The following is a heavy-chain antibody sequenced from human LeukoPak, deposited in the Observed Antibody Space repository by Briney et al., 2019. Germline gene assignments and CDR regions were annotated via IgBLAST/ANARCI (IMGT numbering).Heavy chain of an antibody. CDR2: INPSGGST. CDR3: AREGDDILTGYGPWDY. V-gene: IGHV1-46*01. Sequence: GASVKVSCKASGYTFTSYYMHWVQQAPGQGLEWMGIINPSGGSTSYAQKFQGRVTMTRDTSTSTVYMELSSLRSEDTAVYYCAREGDDILTGYGPWDYWGQGTLVTVSS. D-gene: IGHD3-9*01. J-gene: IGHJ4*02. CDR1: GYTFTSYY.